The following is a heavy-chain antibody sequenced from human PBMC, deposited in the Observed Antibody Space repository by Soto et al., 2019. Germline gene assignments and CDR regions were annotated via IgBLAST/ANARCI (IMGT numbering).Heavy chain of an antibody. J-gene: IGHJ3*02. CDR2: IYYSGST. D-gene: IGHD3-3*01. V-gene: IGHV4-30-4*01. CDR3: ARTILRFLEWLSPSAFDI. CDR1: GGSISSGDYY. Sequence: SETLSLTCTVSGGSISSGDYYWSWIRQPPGKGLEWIGYIYYSGSTYYNPSLKSRVTISVDTSKNQFSLKLSSVTAADTAVYYCARTILRFLEWLSPSAFDIWGQGTIVTVSS.